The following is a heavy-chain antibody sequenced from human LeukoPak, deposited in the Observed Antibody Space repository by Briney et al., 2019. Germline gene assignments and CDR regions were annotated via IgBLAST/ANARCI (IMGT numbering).Heavy chain of an antibody. CDR1: GFTFGSYA. D-gene: IGHD4-23*01. J-gene: IGHJ4*02. CDR3: AKAVTPAAGRIDY. Sequence: PGRSLRPSCAASGFTFGSYAMSWVRQAPGEGLEWVSTISGSDGHTSYADSVEGRFTISRDNSKNTLWLQMNSLRAEDTAIYYCAKAVTPAAGRIDYWGQGTLVTVSS. CDR2: ISGSDGHT. V-gene: IGHV3-23*01.